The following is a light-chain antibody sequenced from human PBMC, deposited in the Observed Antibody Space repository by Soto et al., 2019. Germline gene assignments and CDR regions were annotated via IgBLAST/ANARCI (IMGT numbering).Light chain of an antibody. CDR2: DAY. CDR3: QQSYSTPQT. V-gene: IGKV1-12*01. J-gene: IGKJ1*01. CDR1: QSIASW. Sequence: DIQMTQSPSSVSASVGDRVTITCRASQSIASWLAWYQQKPGKAPKLLIYDAYSLQSGVPSRFSGSGFGTEFTLTISSLQPEDFATYYCQQSYSTPQTFGQGTKVDI.